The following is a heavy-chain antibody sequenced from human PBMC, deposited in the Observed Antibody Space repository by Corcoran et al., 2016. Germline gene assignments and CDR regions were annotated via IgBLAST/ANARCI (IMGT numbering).Heavy chain of an antibody. CDR3: ARISGSYPNYFDY. V-gene: IGHV2-70*04. J-gene: IGHJ4*02. CDR1: GFSLRTSGMR. CDR2: IDWDDDK. Sequence: QVTLKESGPALVKPTQTLTLTCTFSGFSLRTSGMRVSWIRQPSGKALEWLARIDWDDDKFYSTSLKTRLTISKDTSKNQVVLTMTNMDPVDTATYYCARISGSYPNYFDYWGQGTLVTVSS. D-gene: IGHD1-26*01.